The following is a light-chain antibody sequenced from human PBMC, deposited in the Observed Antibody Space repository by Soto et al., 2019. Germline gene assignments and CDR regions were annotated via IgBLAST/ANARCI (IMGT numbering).Light chain of an antibody. CDR3: QQRSNSPPT. V-gene: IGKV3-11*01. CDR2: DAS. Sequence: EIVLTKSPANLSLSPGERASLSWRASQSVSSYLAWYPPNPGQAPRILIYDASNRATGIPARFSGSGSWTDCTLTISTLEPEDVSVDYCQQRSNSPPTFGGGTKVEI. J-gene: IGKJ4*01. CDR1: QSVSSY.